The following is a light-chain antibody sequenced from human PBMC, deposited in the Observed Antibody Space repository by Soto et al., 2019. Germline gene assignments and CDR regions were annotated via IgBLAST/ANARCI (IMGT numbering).Light chain of an antibody. J-gene: IGLJ1*01. CDR3: CSYTTSNTLV. Sequence: QSALTQPASVSGSPGQSITISCTGTSSDLGAYNSVSWYRQHPGEAPKVMIYDVTNRPSGVSSRFSGSKSGNTAFLTISGLQADDEADYYCCSYTTSNTLVFGTGTKLTVL. V-gene: IGLV2-14*01. CDR2: DVT. CDR1: SSDLGAYNS.